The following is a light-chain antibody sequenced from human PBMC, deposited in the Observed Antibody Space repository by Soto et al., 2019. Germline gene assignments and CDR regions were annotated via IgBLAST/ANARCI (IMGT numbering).Light chain of an antibody. V-gene: IGKV1-5*03. CDR3: QQYNYHPWT. CDR2: KAS. CDR1: QSISTW. J-gene: IGKJ1*01. Sequence: DIQMTQSPSTLSASVGDRVILTCRASQSISTWLAWYQQTPGKAPKLLIYKASSLQAGAPSRFSGSGSGTEFTLTISSLEPDDFATYYCQQYNYHPWTFGQWTKVDIK.